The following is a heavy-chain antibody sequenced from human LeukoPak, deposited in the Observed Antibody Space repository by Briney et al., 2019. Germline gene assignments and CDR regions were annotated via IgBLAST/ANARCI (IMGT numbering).Heavy chain of an antibody. J-gene: IGHJ4*02. D-gene: IGHD6-19*01. CDR1: GYTLTELS. Sequence: ASVKVSCKVSGYTLTELSMHWVRQAPGKGLEWMGGFDPEDGETIYAQKFQGRVTMTEDTSTDTAYMVLSSLRSEDTAVYYCATGSMYSSGWYGIEFDYWGQGTLVTVSS. V-gene: IGHV1-24*01. CDR3: ATGSMYSSGWYGIEFDY. CDR2: FDPEDGET.